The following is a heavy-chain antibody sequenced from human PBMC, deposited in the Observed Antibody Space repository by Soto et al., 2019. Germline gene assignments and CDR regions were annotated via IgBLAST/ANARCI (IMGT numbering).Heavy chain of an antibody. Sequence: SVKVSCKASGGTFSSYAISWVRQAPGQGLEWMGGIIPIFGTANYAQKFQGRVTITADESTSTAYMELSSLRSEDTAVYYCARRRVYDYVWGSYRPGAHFDYWGQGTLVTVSS. J-gene: IGHJ4*02. CDR2: IIPIFGTA. V-gene: IGHV1-69*13. D-gene: IGHD3-16*01. CDR3: ARRRVYDYVWGSYRPGAHFDY. CDR1: GGTFSSYA.